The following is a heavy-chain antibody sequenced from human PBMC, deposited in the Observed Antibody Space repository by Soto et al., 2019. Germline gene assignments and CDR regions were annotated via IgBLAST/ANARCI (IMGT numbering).Heavy chain of an antibody. J-gene: IGHJ4*02. Sequence: PSETLSLTCAVYGGSFSGYYWSWIRQPPGKGLEWIGENNHSGSTNYNPSLKSRVTISVDTSKNRFSLKLSSVTAADTTVYYCARGPTTSYYYDSSGYFRFPYFDYWGQGTLVTVSS. CDR2: NNHSGST. CDR1: GGSFSGYY. D-gene: IGHD3-22*01. V-gene: IGHV4-34*01. CDR3: ARGPTTSYYYDSSGYFRFPYFDY.